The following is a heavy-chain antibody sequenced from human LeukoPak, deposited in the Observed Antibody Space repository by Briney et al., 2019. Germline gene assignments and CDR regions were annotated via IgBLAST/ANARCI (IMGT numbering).Heavy chain of an antibody. CDR3: ARLGGTGDWYFDL. J-gene: IGHJ2*01. D-gene: IGHD1-26*01. CDR2: IKQDGSEK. CDR1: GFTSSSYW. Sequence: GGSLRLSCAASGFTSSSYWMSWVRQAPGKGLEWVANIKQDGSEKYYMDSVKGRFTISRDNAKNSLYLQMNSLRAEDTAVYYCARLGGTGDWYFDLWGRGTLVTVSS. V-gene: IGHV3-7*01.